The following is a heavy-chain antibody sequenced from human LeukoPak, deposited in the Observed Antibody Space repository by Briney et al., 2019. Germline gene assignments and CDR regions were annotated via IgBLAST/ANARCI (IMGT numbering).Heavy chain of an antibody. CDR3: ARGMVDSSSWYYDY. J-gene: IGHJ4*02. CDR1: GVSISSRSNY. D-gene: IGHD6-13*01. V-gene: IGHV4-39*01. Sequence: SETLSLTCTVSGVSISSRSNYWGWIRQPPGTGLEWIGSLYYSGSTYYNPSLKSRVTISVDTSKNQLSLKLSSVTAADTAVYYCARGMVDSSSWYYDYWGQGTLVTVSS. CDR2: LYYSGST.